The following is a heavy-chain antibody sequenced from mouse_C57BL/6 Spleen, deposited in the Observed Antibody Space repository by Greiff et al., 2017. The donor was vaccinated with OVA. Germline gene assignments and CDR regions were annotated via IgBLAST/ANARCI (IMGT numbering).Heavy chain of an antibody. J-gene: IGHJ3*01. V-gene: IGHV1-55*01. CDR1: GYTFTSYW. CDR2: IYPGSGST. Sequence: QVQLQQPGAELVKPGASVKMSCKASGYTFTSYWITWVKQRPGQGLEWIGDIYPGSGSTNYNEKFKSKATLTVDTSSSTAYMQLSSLTSADSAVYYCASDYDGPFAYWGQVTLVTVSA. CDR3: ASDYDGPFAY. D-gene: IGHD2-4*01.